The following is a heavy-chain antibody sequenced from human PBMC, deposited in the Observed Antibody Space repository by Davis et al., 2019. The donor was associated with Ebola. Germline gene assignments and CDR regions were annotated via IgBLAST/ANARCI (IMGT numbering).Heavy chain of an antibody. V-gene: IGHV1-69-2*01. J-gene: IGHJ6*02. CDR2: VDPKAGKT. CDR1: GYSFSDYY. Sequence: ASVKVSCQGSGYSFSDYYIHWVQGAPGKGLEWVGLVDPKAGKTVYAEKFQDRVTITADRSTDTVYMELNSLRFEDAAVYYCTTLDILTAYVPYAMDVWGQGTTVTVS. D-gene: IGHD3-9*01. CDR3: TTLDILTAYVPYAMDV.